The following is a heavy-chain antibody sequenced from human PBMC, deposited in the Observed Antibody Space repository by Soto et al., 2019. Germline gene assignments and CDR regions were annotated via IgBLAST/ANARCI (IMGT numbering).Heavy chain of an antibody. CDR1: GGSISSYY. V-gene: IGHV4-59*01. Sequence: SETLSLTCTVSGGSISSYYWSWIRQPPGKGLEWIGYIYYSGSTNYNPSLKSRVAISVDTSKNQFSLKLSSVTAADTAVYYCARDREYSRNYYYYGMDVWGQGTTVTVSS. D-gene: IGHD6-6*01. J-gene: IGHJ6*02. CDR3: ARDREYSRNYYYYGMDV. CDR2: IYYSGST.